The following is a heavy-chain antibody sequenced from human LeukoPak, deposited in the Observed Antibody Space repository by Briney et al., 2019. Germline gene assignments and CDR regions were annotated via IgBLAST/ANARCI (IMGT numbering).Heavy chain of an antibody. V-gene: IGHV4-34*01. D-gene: IGHD5-24*01. CDR1: GGSFSGYY. CDR2: INHSGST. Sequence: SETLSLTCAVYGGSFSGYYWSWIRQPPGKGLEWIGEINHSGSTNYNPSLKSRVTISVDTSKNQFSLKLSPVTAADTAVYYCARGRRWLQSPYFDYWGQGTLVTVSS. J-gene: IGHJ4*02. CDR3: ARGRRWLQSPYFDY.